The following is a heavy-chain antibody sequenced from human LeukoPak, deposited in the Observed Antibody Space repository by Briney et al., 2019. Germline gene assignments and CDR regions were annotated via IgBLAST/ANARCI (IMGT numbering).Heavy chain of an antibody. J-gene: IGHJ2*01. Sequence: GGSLRLSCAASGFTFTNYGMHWVRQAPGKGLEWVANIKQDGSEKYYVDSVKGRFTISRDNAQNSLSLQMNSLRAEDTAVYYCARPRQEDSLAPNWYFDLWGRGTLVTVSS. CDR3: ARPRQEDSLAPNWYFDL. D-gene: IGHD2-15*01. V-gene: IGHV3-7*03. CDR2: IKQDGSEK. CDR1: GFTFTNYG.